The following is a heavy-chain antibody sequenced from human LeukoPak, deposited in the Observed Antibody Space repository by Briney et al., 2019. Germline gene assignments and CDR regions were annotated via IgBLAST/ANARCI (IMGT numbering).Heavy chain of an antibody. V-gene: IGHV3-21*01. CDR3: ARGKKAAGTEDY. D-gene: IGHD6-13*01. CDR2: ISSSSSYI. J-gene: IGHJ4*02. Sequence: GGSLRLSCAASGFTFSSYSMNWVRQAPGKGLEWVSSISSSSSYIYYADSVKGRFTISRDNAKNSLYLQMNSLRAEDTAVYYCARGKKAAGTEDYWGQGTLVTVSS. CDR1: GFTFSSYS.